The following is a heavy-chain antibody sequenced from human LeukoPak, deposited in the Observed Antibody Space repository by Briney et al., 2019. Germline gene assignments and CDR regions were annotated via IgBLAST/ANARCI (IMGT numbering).Heavy chain of an antibody. CDR1: GGSISSYY. CDR2: IYYSGST. Sequence: SETLSLTCTVSGGSISSYYWSWIRQPPGKGLEWIGYIYYSGSTNYNPSLKSRVTISVDTSKNQFSLKLSSVTAADTAVCYCARHAEMATISGDWFDPWGQGTLVTVSS. D-gene: IGHD5-24*01. CDR3: ARHAEMATISGDWFDP. J-gene: IGHJ5*02. V-gene: IGHV4-59*08.